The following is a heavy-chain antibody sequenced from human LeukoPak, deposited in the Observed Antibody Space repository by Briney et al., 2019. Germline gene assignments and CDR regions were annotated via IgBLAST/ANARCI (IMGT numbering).Heavy chain of an antibody. V-gene: IGHV3-53*01. CDR2: IYSGGST. Sequence: PGGSLRLFCAASGFTVSSNYMSWVRQAPGKGLEWVSVIYSGGSTYYADSVKCRFTISRDNSKNTLYLQMSSLRAEDMAVYYCARVSYDSSGYYFDYWGQGTLVTVSS. D-gene: IGHD3-22*01. CDR3: ARVSYDSSGYYFDY. J-gene: IGHJ4*02. CDR1: GFTVSSNY.